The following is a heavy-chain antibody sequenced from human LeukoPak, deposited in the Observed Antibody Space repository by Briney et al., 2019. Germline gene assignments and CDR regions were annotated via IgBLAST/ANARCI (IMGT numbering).Heavy chain of an antibody. D-gene: IGHD2-15*01. CDR3: ARGRVVYYFDY. CDR1: GGSISSGGYS. J-gene: IGHJ4*02. Sequence: PSETLSLTCAVSGGSISSGGYSWSWIRQPPGKGLEWIGYIYHSGSTNYNPSLKSRVTMSVDTSKNQFSLKLSSVTAADTAVYYCARGRVVYYFDYWGQGTLVTVSS. V-gene: IGHV4-30-2*01. CDR2: IYHSGST.